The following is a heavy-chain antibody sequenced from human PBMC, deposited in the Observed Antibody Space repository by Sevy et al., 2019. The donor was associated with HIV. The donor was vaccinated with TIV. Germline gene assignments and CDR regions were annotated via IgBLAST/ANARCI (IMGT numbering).Heavy chain of an antibody. D-gene: IGHD6-19*01. CDR2: IYSSGST. CDR1: GGSISSFC. CDR3: ARESTNGWYNDY. J-gene: IGHJ4*02. Sequence: SETLSLTCTVSGGSISSFCWSWIRQPAGKGLEWIGRIYSSGSTNYNPSLKSQVTMSVDTSKNQFSLKLSSVTAADTAVYYCARESTNGWYNDYWGQGTLVTVSS. V-gene: IGHV4-4*07.